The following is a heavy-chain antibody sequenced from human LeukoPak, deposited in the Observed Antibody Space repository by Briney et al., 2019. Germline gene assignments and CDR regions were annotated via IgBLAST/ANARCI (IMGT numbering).Heavy chain of an antibody. V-gene: IGHV3-66*02. CDR3: ARDRNYYGSGSYYNVDY. D-gene: IGHD3-10*01. CDR1: GFTVSSNY. Sequence: PGGSLRLSCAASGFTVSSNYMSWVRQAPGKGLEWVSVIYSGGSTYYADSVKGRFTISRDNPKNTLYLQMNSLRAVDTAVYYCARDRNYYGSGSYYNVDYWGQETLVTVSS. J-gene: IGHJ4*02. CDR2: IYSGGST.